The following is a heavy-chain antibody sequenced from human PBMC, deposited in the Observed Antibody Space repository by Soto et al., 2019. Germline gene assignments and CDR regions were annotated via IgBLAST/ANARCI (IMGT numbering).Heavy chain of an antibody. Sequence: QVQLVQSGAEVKKPGASVKVSCKASGYTFTSYDINWVRQATGQGLEWMGWMNPNSGNTAYAQKFQGRVTMTRNTSISTAYMELSSLRFEDTAVYYCARERSAAGTGWFDPWSQGTLVTVSS. CDR2: MNPNSGNT. CDR1: GYTFTSYD. V-gene: IGHV1-8*01. J-gene: IGHJ5*02. D-gene: IGHD6-13*01. CDR3: ARERSAAGTGWFDP.